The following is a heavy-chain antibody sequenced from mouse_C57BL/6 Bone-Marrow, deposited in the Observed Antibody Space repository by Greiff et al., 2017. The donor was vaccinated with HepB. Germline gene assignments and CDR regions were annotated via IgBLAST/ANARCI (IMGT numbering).Heavy chain of an antibody. J-gene: IGHJ4*01. V-gene: IGHV1-72*01. CDR1: GYTFTSYW. D-gene: IGHD2-2*01. CDR2: IDPNSGGT. CDR3: AGEGDLLWLRRDAMDY. Sequence: QVQLQQPGAELVKPGASVKLSCKASGYTFTSYWMHWVKQRPGRGLEWIGRIDPNSGGTKYNEKFKSKATLTVDKPSSTAYMQLSSLTSEDSAVYYCAGEGDLLWLRRDAMDYWGQGTSVTVSS.